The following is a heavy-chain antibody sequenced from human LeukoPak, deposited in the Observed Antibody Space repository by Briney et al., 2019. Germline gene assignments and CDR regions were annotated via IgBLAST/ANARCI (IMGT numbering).Heavy chain of an antibody. V-gene: IGHV2-70*04. D-gene: IGHD6-6*01. CDR1: GFSLSTSGMR. CDR3: ARQYSSSSNFDY. Sequence: ESGPALVKPTQTLTLTCTFSGFSLSTSGMRVSWIRQPPGKALEWLARIDWDDDKFYITSLKTRLTISQDPSKNQVVLTMTNMDPVDTATYYCARQYSSSSNFDYWGQGTLVTVSS. J-gene: IGHJ4*02. CDR2: IDWDDDK.